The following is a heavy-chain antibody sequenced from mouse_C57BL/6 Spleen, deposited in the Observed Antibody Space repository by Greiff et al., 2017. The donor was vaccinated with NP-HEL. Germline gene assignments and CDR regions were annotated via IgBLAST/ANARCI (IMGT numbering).Heavy chain of an antibody. J-gene: IGHJ3*01. CDR1: GFNFKDDY. CDR3: TTWRESAPGFAY. CDR2: IYPENGDT. V-gene: IGHV14-4*01. Sequence: VQLQQSGAELVRPGASVKLSCTASGFNFKDDYMHWVKQRPEQGLEWIGWIYPENGDTEYASKFQGKATITADTSSNTAYMPLSSLTSEDTAVSYYTTWRESAPGFAYWGQGTLVTVSA.